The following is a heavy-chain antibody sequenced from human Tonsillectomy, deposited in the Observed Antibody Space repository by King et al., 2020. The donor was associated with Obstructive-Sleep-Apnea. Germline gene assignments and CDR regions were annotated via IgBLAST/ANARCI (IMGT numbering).Heavy chain of an antibody. CDR1: GFTFSSYS. Sequence: VQLVESGGGLVKPGGSLRLSCAASGFTFSSYSMNWVRQAPGKGLEWVSSISSSGSYIYYADSVKGRFTISRDNAENSLYLQMSSLRAEDTAVYSCARAPDNDFWSASWLGGGMDVWGQGTTVTVSS. V-gene: IGHV3-21*01. J-gene: IGHJ6*02. CDR2: ISSSGSYI. CDR3: ARAPDNDFWSASWLGGGMDV. D-gene: IGHD3-3*01.